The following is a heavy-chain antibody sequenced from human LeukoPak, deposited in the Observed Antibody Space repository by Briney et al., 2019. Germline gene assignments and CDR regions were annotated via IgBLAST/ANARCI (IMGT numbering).Heavy chain of an antibody. D-gene: IGHD3-22*01. CDR1: GGSFSGYY. Sequence: HPSETLSLTCAVYGGSFSGYYWSWIRQPPGKGLEWIGEINHSGSTNYNPSLKSRVTISVDTSKNQFSLKLSSVTAADTAVYYCARGLVVITKRFDYWGQGTLVTVSS. V-gene: IGHV4-34*01. CDR2: INHSGST. J-gene: IGHJ4*02. CDR3: ARGLVVITKRFDY.